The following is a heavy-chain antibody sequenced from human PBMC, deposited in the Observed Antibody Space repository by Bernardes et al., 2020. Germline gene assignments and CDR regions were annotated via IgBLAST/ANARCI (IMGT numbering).Heavy chain of an antibody. Sequence: GGSLRLSCAASGFTFSSYWMSWVRQAPGKGLEWVANIKQDGSEKYYVDSVKGRFTISRDNAKNSLYLQMNSLRAEDTAVYYCARDKSIVVVPAAADWFDPWGQGTLVTVSS. V-gene: IGHV3-7*01. D-gene: IGHD2-2*01. CDR2: IKQDGSEK. J-gene: IGHJ5*02. CDR3: ARDKSIVVVPAAADWFDP. CDR1: GFTFSSYW.